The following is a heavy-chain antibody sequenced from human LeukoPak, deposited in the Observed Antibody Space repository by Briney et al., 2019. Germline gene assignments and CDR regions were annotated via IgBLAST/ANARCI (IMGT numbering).Heavy chain of an antibody. D-gene: IGHD1-26*01. CDR2: ISYDGSNK. CDR1: GFTFSSYA. CDR3: ARGENTRSYYWSVDY. Sequence: PGRSLRLSCAASGFTFSSYAMHWVRQAPGKGLEWVAVISYDGSNKYYADSVKGRFTISRDNSKNTLCLQMNSLRAEDTAVYYCARGENTRSYYWSVDYWGQGTLVTVSS. V-gene: IGHV3-30-3*01. J-gene: IGHJ4*02.